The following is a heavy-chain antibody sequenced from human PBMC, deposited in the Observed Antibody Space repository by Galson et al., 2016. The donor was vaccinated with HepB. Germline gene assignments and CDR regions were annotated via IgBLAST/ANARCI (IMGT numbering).Heavy chain of an antibody. D-gene: IGHD3-3*01. CDR3: ARDRGAAWVQVFLDF. CDR1: GFHFRSYA. J-gene: IGHJ4*01. V-gene: IGHV3-30*04. Sequence: SLRLSCAASGFHFRSYAMHWVRQAPGKGLEWVALISNDGYIKSYISPAKGRFSISRDNSRNTVHLQMNSLRAEDTGVYYCARDRGAAWVQVFLDFWGHGTVVTVSS. CDR2: ISNDGYIK.